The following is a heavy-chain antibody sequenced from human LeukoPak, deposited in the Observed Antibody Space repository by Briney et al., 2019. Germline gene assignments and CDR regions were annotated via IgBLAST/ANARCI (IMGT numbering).Heavy chain of an antibody. Sequence: ASVKVSCKASGGTFSNYAISWVRQAPGQGLEWMGRIIPILGIANYAQKFQGRVTITTDESTSTAYMELSSLRSEDTAVYYCARSDDGYGYFDYWGQGTLVTVSS. D-gene: IGHD5-12*01. J-gene: IGHJ4*02. CDR2: IIPILGIA. CDR1: GGTFSNYA. V-gene: IGHV1-69*04. CDR3: ARSDDGYGYFDY.